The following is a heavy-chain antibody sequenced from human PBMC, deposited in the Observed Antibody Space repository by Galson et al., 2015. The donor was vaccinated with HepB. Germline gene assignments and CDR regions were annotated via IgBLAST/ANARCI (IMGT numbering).Heavy chain of an antibody. D-gene: IGHD3-22*01. J-gene: IGHJ4*02. CDR2: IKQDGSEK. Sequence: SLRLSCAASGFTFSTYWMSWVRQAPGKGLEWVANIKQDGSEKYYVDSVKGRFTISRDNAKNSLYLQMNSLRAEDTAVYYCARDLTDRGYYDSSDVFDYWGQGTLVTVSS. CDR1: GFTFSTYW. V-gene: IGHV3-7*01. CDR3: ARDLTDRGYYDSSDVFDY.